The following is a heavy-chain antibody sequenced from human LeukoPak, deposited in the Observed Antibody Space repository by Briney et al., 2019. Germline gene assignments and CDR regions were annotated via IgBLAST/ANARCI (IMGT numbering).Heavy chain of an antibody. CDR3: ARDSSGYEADY. V-gene: IGHV1-69*04. CDR1: GGTFSSYA. J-gene: IGHJ4*02. CDR2: IIPNLGIA. D-gene: IGHD3-22*01. Sequence: VASVKVSCKASGGTFSSYAISWVRQAPGQGLEWMGRIIPNLGIANYAQKFQGRVTITADKSTSTAYMELSSLRSEDTAVYYCARDSSGYEADYWGQGTLVTVSS.